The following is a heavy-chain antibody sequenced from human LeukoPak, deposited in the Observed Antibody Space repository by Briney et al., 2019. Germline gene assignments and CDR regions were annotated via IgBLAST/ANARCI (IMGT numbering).Heavy chain of an antibody. CDR3: ARQEDSTGWGGGYFDY. D-gene: IGHD6-19*01. V-gene: IGHV4-39*01. CDR2: IYYSGSA. Sequence: SETLSLTCTVSGGSISSSSYYWAWIRQPPGKGLEWVGSIYYSGSAYYKPSLKSRVTISADTSKNQFSLKLSSVTAAGTAVYYCARQEDSTGWGGGYFDYWGQGTLVTVSS. CDR1: GGSISSSSYY. J-gene: IGHJ4*02.